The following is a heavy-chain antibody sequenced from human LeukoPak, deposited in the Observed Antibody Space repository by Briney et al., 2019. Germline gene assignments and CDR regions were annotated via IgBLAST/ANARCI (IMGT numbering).Heavy chain of an antibody. V-gene: IGHV3-11*01. CDR2: ISSSGSTI. D-gene: IGHD6-6*01. CDR1: GFTFSDYY. Sequence: GGSPRLSCAASGFTFSDYYMSWIRQAPGKGLEWVSYISSSGSTIYYADSVKGRFTISRDNAKKTLYLQMNSLRAEDTAVYCCAIGNFEYSSSSIPPSCGQGTLVTVSS. J-gene: IGHJ5*02. CDR3: AIGNFEYSSSSIPPS.